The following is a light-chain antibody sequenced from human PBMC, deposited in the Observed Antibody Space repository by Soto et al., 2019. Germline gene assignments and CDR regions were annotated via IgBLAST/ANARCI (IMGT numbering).Light chain of an antibody. J-gene: IGLJ1*01. V-gene: IGLV1-47*01. CDR1: SSNIGSNY. CDR2: RND. CDR3: AAWDDSLSAH. Sequence: QSLLTQPPSASGTPWQRVTISCSGSSSNIGSNYVYWYQQLPGTAPKLLISRNDQRPSGIPDRFSGSKSGTSASLAISGLRSEDEADYYCAAWDDSLSAHFGTGTKVPVL.